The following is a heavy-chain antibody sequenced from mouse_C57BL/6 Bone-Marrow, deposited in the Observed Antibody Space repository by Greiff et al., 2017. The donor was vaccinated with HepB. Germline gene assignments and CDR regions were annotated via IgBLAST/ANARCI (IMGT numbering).Heavy chain of an antibody. D-gene: IGHD3-2*02. J-gene: IGHJ3*01. Sequence: VKLMESGAELARPGASVKLSCKASGYTFTSYGISWVKQRTGQGLEWIGEIYPRSGNTYYNEKFKGKATLTADKSSSTAYMELRSLTSEDSAVYFCASETAQATFFAYWGQGTLVTVSA. CDR3: ASETAQATFFAY. CDR1: GYTFTSYG. V-gene: IGHV1-81*01. CDR2: IYPRSGNT.